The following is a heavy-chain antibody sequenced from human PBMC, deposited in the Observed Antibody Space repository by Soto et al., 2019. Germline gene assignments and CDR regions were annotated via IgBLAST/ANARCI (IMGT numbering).Heavy chain of an antibody. CDR2: ITWNSGNI. CDR3: VKDSYADFHRVLSTAEYFFDY. V-gene: IGHV3-9*01. CDR1: GFTFDDYA. D-gene: IGHD2-2*01. J-gene: IGHJ4*01. Sequence: EVQLVESGGGLVRPGRSLRLSCTASGFTFDDYAMHWVRQAPGRGLEWVSGITWNSGNIAYADSVKGRFTIARDDDNNSLYLQMNSLRPEDTALYYCVKDSYADFHRVLSTAEYFFDYWGHGTLVTVPS.